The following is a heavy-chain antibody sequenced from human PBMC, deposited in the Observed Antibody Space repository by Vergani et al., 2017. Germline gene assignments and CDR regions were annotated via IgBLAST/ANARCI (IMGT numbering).Heavy chain of an antibody. J-gene: IGHJ4*02. V-gene: IGHV3-7*01. D-gene: IGHD6-19*01. Sequence: EVQLVESGGGLVQPGGSLRLSCAAAGFTFSSYWMSWVRQAPGKGLEWVANIKQDESEKYYVDSVTGRITISRDNAKHSLYLQMNSLRAEDTAVYYCAGHGGSGWSLDYWGQGTLVTVSS. CDR1: GFTFSSYW. CDR2: IKQDESEK. CDR3: AGHGGSGWSLDY.